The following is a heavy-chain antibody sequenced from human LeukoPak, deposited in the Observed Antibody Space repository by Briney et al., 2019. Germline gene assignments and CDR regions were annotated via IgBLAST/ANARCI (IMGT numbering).Heavy chain of an antibody. V-gene: IGHV3-21*01. Sequence: MTGGSLRLSCAASGFTFSTYTMSWVRQAPGKGLEWVSSISSSGTYIFYADSVKGRFTISRDNAKNSLYLQMDSLRGEDTAVYYCARGGSQGYCSNTCCLSNIWGQGTMVTVSS. CDR3: ARGGSQGYCSNTCCLSNI. D-gene: IGHD2-2*01. CDR1: GFTFSTYT. J-gene: IGHJ3*02. CDR2: ISSSGTYI.